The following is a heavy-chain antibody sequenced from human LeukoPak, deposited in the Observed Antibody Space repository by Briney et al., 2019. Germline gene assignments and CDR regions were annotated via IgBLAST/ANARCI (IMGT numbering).Heavy chain of an antibody. CDR3: AKDIYGSGSYDAFDI. CDR1: GFTFSSYG. Sequence: GRSLRLSCAASGFTFSSYGMHWVRQAPGKGLEWVAVISYDGSNKYYADSVKGRFTVSRDNSKNTLYLQMNSLRAEDTAVYYCAKDIYGSGSYDAFDIWGQGAMVTVSS. J-gene: IGHJ3*02. D-gene: IGHD3-10*01. CDR2: ISYDGSNK. V-gene: IGHV3-30*18.